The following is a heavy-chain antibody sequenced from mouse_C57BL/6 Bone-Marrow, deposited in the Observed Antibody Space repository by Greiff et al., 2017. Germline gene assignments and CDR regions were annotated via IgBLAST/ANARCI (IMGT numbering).Heavy chain of an antibody. D-gene: IGHD2-5*01. CDR2: IYPGSGSP. Sequence: QVQLQQPGAELVQPGASVKMSCKASGYTFTSYWITWVKQRPGHGLEWIGDIYPGSGSPNYNEKFKSKATLTVDTSSSTAYMQLSSLTSEDSAVYYCARPYYSNYWYFDVWGTGTTVTVAS. CDR3: ARPYYSNYWYFDV. J-gene: IGHJ1*03. V-gene: IGHV1-55*01. CDR1: GYTFTSYW.